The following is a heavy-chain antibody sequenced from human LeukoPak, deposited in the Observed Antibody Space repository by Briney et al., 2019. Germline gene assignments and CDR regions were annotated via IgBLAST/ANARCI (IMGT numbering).Heavy chain of an antibody. CDR1: GGSISTYY. CDR3: ARGLAAVDDYFDY. V-gene: IGHV4-59*01. D-gene: IGHD6-13*01. J-gene: IGHJ4*02. CDR2: IYNSGST. Sequence: SETLSLTCTVSGGSISTYYWSWIRQPPGEGLEWIGYIYNSGSTNYNPSLKSRVTISVDTSMNQFSLKLSSVTAADTAVYYCARGLAAVDDYFDYWGQGTLVTVSS.